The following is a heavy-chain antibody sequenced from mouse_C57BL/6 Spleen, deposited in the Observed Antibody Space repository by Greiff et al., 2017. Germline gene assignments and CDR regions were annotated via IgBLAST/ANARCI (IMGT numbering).Heavy chain of an antibody. CDR2: INPNNGGT. J-gene: IGHJ3*01. CDR1: GYTFTDYY. Sequence: VQLQQSGPELVKPGASVKISCKASGYTFTDYYMNWVKQSHGKSLEWIGDINPNNGGTSYNQKFKGKATLTVDKSSSTAYMELRSLTSEDSAVYYCARRGYGIWFAYWGQGTLVTVSA. D-gene: IGHD2-10*02. V-gene: IGHV1-26*01. CDR3: ARRGYGIWFAY.